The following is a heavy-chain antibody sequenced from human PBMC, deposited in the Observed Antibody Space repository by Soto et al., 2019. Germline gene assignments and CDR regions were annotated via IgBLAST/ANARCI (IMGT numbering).Heavy chain of an antibody. CDR2: ISAYNGNT. CDR3: ARAPESVLRYFDWFFDP. V-gene: IGHV1-18*01. D-gene: IGHD3-9*01. J-gene: IGHJ5*02. CDR1: GYTFTSYG. Sequence: ASVKVSCKASGYTFTSYGISWVRQAPGQGLEWMGWISAYNGNTNYAQKLQGRVTMTTNTSTSTAYMELSSLRSDDTAVYYCARAPESVLRYFDWFFDPWGQGTLVPVSS.